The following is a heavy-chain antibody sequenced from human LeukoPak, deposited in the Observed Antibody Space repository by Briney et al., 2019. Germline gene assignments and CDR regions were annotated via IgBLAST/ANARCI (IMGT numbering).Heavy chain of an antibody. J-gene: IGHJ4*02. CDR3: ARAASGVRQEHYFDQ. CDR2: KRYDGSSE. Sequence: GGSLRLSREASGFTFNTDGMHWVRQAPGKGLEWVALKRYDGSSENYADSVKGRFTISRDNSKNTLYLEMNSLSVEDTAVYYCARAASGVRQEHYFDQWGQGTLVTVSS. V-gene: IGHV3-30*02. CDR1: GFTFNTDG. D-gene: IGHD3-10*01.